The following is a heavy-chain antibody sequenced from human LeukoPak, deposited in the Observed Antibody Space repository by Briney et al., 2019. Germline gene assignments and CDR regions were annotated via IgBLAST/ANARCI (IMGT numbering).Heavy chain of an antibody. J-gene: IGHJ4*02. D-gene: IGHD3-22*01. CDR2: IIPIFGTA. CDR1: GGTFSSYA. CDR3: ARRSKRTYYYDSNGYYPFDY. V-gene: IGHV1-69*01. Sequence: SVKVSCKASGGTFSSYAISWVRQAPGQGLEWMGGIIPIFGTANYAQKFQGRVTITADESTSTAYMELSSLRSEDTAVYYCARRSKRTYYYDSNGYYPFDYWGQGTLVTVSS.